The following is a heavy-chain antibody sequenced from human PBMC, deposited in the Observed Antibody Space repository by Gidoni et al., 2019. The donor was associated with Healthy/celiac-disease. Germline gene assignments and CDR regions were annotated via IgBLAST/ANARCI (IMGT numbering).Heavy chain of an antibody. CDR2: INAGNGNT. CDR1: GYTFTSYA. J-gene: IGHJ3*02. V-gene: IGHV1-3*01. D-gene: IGHD3-22*01. CDR3: ARIYYDSSGRGDAFDI. Sequence: QVQLVQSGAEVKKPGASVKVSCKASGYTFTSYAMHWVRQAPGQRLEWMGWINAGNGNTKYSQKFQGRVTITRDTSASTAYMELSSLRSEDTAVYYCARIYYDSSGRGDAFDIWGQGTMVTVSS.